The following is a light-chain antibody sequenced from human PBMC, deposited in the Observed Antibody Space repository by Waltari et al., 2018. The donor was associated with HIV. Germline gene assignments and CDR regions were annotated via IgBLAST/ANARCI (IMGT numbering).Light chain of an antibody. J-gene: IGLJ2*01. CDR2: DSN. V-gene: IGLV2-11*01. CDR3: CSYADGYTWI. CDR1: NSDVGAPNY. Sequence: QSALTQPRAVSESPGQSVTISCTGTNSDVGAPNYVSWYQQHPGKAPKLIIYDSNKRASGGPELFAGSKVGTMASLAISALQAEDEADYYCCSYADGYTWIFGGGTKLTVL.